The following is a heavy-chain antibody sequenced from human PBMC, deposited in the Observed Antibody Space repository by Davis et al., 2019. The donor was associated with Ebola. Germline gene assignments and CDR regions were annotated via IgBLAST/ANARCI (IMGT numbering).Heavy chain of an antibody. J-gene: IGHJ4*02. CDR3: ATSVAGTFDY. Sequence: GESLKISCTTSGFTLSSYWVSWVRQAPGKGLMWVSRINSDGSITTYADSVKGRFTISRDNAKNTLYLQMNSLRAEDTAVYYCATSVAGTFDYWGQGTLVTVSS. V-gene: IGHV3-74*01. D-gene: IGHD6-19*01. CDR2: INSDGSIT. CDR1: GFTLSSYW.